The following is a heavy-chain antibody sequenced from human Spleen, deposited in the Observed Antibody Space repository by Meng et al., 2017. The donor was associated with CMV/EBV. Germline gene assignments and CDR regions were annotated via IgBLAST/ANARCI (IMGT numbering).Heavy chain of an antibody. D-gene: IGHD3-22*01. CDR2: ISSSGSTI. CDR1: GFTLSDYY. V-gene: IGHV3-11*01. Sequence: GESLKISCAASGFTLSDYYMTWIRQAPGKGLEWVSDISSSGSTIYYADSVRGRFTISRDNAKNSLYLQMNSLRVEDTAVYYCARELISYDSSGYSAFYYYYGMDVWGQGTTVTVSS. J-gene: IGHJ6*02. CDR3: ARELISYDSSGYSAFYYYYGMDV.